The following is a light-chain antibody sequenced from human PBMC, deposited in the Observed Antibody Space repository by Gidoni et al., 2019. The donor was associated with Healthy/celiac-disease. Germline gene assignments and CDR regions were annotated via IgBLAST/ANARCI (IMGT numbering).Light chain of an antibody. CDR1: QSVSSSY. CDR2: GAS. V-gene: IGKV3-20*01. Sequence: EIVLTQSPGNLSLSPGERATLSCSASQSVSSSYLAWYQQKPGQAPRLLIYGASSRATGIPDRLSGSGSGTDFTLTISRLEPEDCAVYYWQQYGRSPLTFXQXTKVEIK. J-gene: IGKJ1*01. CDR3: QQYGRSPLT.